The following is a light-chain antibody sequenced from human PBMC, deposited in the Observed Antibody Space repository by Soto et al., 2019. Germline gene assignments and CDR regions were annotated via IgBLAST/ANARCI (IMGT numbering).Light chain of an antibody. J-gene: IGKJ4*01. CDR3: QPRSDWPST. CDR1: QSVSRY. V-gene: IGKV3-11*01. Sequence: EIVLTQSPATLSLSPGERATLSCRASQSVSRYLAWYQQKPGQAPRLLIYDASIRATGITGRFSGSGSGTDFTLTISSLEPEYFAVYYCQPRSDWPSTCGGGTKVQIK. CDR2: DAS.